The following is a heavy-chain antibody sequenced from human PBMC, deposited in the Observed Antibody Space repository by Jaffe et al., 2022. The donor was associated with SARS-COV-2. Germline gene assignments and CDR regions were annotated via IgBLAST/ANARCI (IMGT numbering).Heavy chain of an antibody. CDR2: IKSKTDGGTK. CDR3: TTAPIAAPGTVYYSYLDV. J-gene: IGHJ6*03. CDR1: GFTFSNAW. Sequence: EVQLVDSGGGLVKPGGSLRLSCAASGFTFSNAWMSWVRQAPGKGLEWVGRIKSKTDGGTKDYAAPVKGRFTISRDDSKNTLYLQMNSLKTEDTAVYYCTTAPIAAPGTVYYSYLDVWGKGTTVTVSS. D-gene: IGHD6-13*01. V-gene: IGHV3-15*01.